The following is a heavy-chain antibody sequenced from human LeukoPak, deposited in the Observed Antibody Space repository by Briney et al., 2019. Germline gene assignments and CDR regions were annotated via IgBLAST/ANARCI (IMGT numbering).Heavy chain of an antibody. V-gene: IGHV4-61*02. J-gene: IGHJ4*02. D-gene: IGHD4/OR15-4a*01. Sequence: SETLSLTCTVSGTSISGSNYEWAWIRQPAGNELEWIGRIYFSGSTKYNPSLKSRVTLSVHTSRNQFSLKLTSVTAADTAVYYCARYDYGANFDLWGQGTLVTVSS. CDR1: GTSISGSNYE. CDR3: ARYDYGANFDL. CDR2: IYFSGST.